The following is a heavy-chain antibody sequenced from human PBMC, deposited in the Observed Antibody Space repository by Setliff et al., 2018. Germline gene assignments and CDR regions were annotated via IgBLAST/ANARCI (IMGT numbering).Heavy chain of an antibody. CDR2: ISAYSDDT. V-gene: IGHV1-18*01. Sequence: ASVKVSCKASGHTFITFGISWVRQAPGQGLEWMGWISAYSDDTKYAEKFQGRVTMTMDTSTSTAYMELRSLRSDDTAVYYCARDKAKWLVFNRWFDPWGQGTLVTVSS. J-gene: IGHJ5*02. CDR3: ARDKAKWLVFNRWFDP. D-gene: IGHD6-19*01. CDR1: GHTFITFG.